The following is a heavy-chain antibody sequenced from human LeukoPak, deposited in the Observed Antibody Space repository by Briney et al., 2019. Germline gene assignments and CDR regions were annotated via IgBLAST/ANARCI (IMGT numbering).Heavy chain of an antibody. CDR1: GGSVSSGSYY. V-gene: IGHV4-61*01. CDR3: ARAYSRSSYYFDY. J-gene: IGHJ4*02. Sequence: SETLSLTCTASGGSVSSGSYYWSWIRQPPGKGLEWIGYIYYSGSTNYNPSLKSRVTISVDTSKNQFSLKLSSVTAADTAVYYCARAYSRSSYYFDYWGQGTLVTVSS. D-gene: IGHD6-6*01. CDR2: IYYSGST.